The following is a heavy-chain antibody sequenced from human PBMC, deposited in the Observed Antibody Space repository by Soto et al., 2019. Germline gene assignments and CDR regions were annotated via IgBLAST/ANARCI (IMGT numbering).Heavy chain of an antibody. J-gene: IGHJ5*02. CDR3: ARDRGPSSGYYPYWFDP. CDR2: IIPIFGTA. Sequence: QVQLVQSGAEVKKPGSSVKVSCKASGGTFSSYAITWVRQAPGQGLEWIGGIIPIFGTANYAQKFQARVTITADESTSTAYMELSSLRSEDTAVYYCARDRGPSSGYYPYWFDPWGQGTLDTVSS. D-gene: IGHD3-22*01. V-gene: IGHV1-69*12. CDR1: GGTFSSYA.